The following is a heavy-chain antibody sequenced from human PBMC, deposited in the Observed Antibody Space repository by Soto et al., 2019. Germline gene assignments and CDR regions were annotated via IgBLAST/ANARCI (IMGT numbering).Heavy chain of an antibody. CDR1: GFNVNSDY. J-gene: IGHJ4*02. CDR2: IYSGETT. CDR3: TRDGRGLGRLSLFEY. Sequence: EVRLVESGGGLIHPGGSLRLSCAASGFNVNSDYMNWVRQTPGKGLEWVASIYSGETTYYADSVRGRFTISSDKSKNTLYFQLSSLRIEDTAVYYCTRDGRGLGRLSLFEYWGQGVLVTVSS. D-gene: IGHD2-21*02. V-gene: IGHV3-53*01.